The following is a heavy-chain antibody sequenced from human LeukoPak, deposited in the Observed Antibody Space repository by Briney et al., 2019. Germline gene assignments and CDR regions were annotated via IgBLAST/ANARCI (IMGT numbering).Heavy chain of an antibody. D-gene: IGHD3-22*01. CDR1: GGSISSSSYY. CDR3: ARRTFGGYYLRMGYYFDY. J-gene: IGHJ4*02. Sequence: SETLSLTCTVSGGSISSSSYYWSWIRQPPGKGLEWIGEINHSGSTNYNPSLKSRVTISVDTSKNQFSLKLSSVTAADTAVYYCARRTFGGYYLRMGYYFDYWGQGTLVTVSS. V-gene: IGHV4-39*07. CDR2: INHSGST.